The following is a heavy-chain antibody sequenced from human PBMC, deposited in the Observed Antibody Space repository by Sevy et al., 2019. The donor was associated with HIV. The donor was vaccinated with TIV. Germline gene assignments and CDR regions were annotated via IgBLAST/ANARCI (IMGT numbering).Heavy chain of an antibody. J-gene: IGHJ6*03. Sequence: GGSLRLSCAVSGFSFDSYGMTWVRQAPGKGLEWVSGISGSGTRTYYADSVKGRFIISRDNSKNTLYLQMNSLRSEDNGIYYCAKWGGGHYDPDEIGYYFYYYNMDVWGKGTTVTVSS. CDR3: AKWGGGHYDPDEIGYYFYYYNMDV. CDR1: GFSFDSYG. D-gene: IGHD3-22*01. V-gene: IGHV3-23*01. CDR2: ISGSGTRT.